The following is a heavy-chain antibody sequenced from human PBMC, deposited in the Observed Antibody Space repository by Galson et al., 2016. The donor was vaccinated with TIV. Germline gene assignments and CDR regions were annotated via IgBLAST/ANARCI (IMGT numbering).Heavy chain of an antibody. V-gene: IGHV1-18*01. D-gene: IGHD6-25*01. CDR3: ARDTPSLLAAATMDY. Sequence: SVKVSCKASGCIFNNFGVSWVRQAPGQGLEWMAWISVYNGSTNYAQSLQGRVTLTTDTSTSTAYMELRSLRSDDTAVYYCARDTPSLLAAATMDYWGQGTLVTVSS. CDR1: GCIFNNFG. CDR2: ISVYNGST. J-gene: IGHJ4*02.